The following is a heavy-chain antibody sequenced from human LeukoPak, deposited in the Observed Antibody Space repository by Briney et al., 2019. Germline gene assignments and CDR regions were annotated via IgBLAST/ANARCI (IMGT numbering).Heavy chain of an antibody. CDR1: GFIFSSYR. Sequence: PGGSLRLSCAPSGFIFSSYRMNRAPQAPGKGLEWVSYISSSSNTIYYADSVKGRFTISRVNAKNSLFLQMNSLRAEDTAVYYCAKNARRTSGCYFLVYSGTRSLVTVSS. CDR2: ISSSSNTI. D-gene: IGHD3-22*01. CDR3: AKNARRTSGCYFLVY. J-gene: IGHJ4*02. V-gene: IGHV3-48*01.